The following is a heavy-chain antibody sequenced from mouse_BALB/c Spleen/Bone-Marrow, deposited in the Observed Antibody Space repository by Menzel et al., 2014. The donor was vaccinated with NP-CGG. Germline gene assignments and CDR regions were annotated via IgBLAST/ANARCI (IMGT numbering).Heavy chain of an antibody. CDR1: GYAFSLYS. Sequence: LEESGAELVRPGSSVKISCKASGYAFSLYSVNWVKRRPGQGLEWIGQIYPGDDDTDYNGKFKGKATLTADRSSSTAYMQLGSLTSEDSAVYSCARGGISIDYWGHGTTLTVSS. J-gene: IGHJ2*01. CDR3: ARGGISIDY. V-gene: IGHV1-80*01. CDR2: IYPGDDDT.